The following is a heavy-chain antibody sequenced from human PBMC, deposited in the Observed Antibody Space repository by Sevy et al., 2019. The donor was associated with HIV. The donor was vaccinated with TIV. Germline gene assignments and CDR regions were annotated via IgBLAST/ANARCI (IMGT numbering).Heavy chain of an antibody. D-gene: IGHD3-10*01. V-gene: IGHV5-51*01. CDR2: IHPGDSDT. CDR3: ARRYGSGSYRWFDP. Sequence: GESLKISCKGSGYSFTSYWIGWVRPMPGKGLEWMGIIHPGDSDTRYSPSFQGQVTISADKSTSTAYLQWSSLKASDTVMYYCARRYGSGSYRWFDPWGQGTLVTVSS. CDR1: GYSFTSYW. J-gene: IGHJ5*02.